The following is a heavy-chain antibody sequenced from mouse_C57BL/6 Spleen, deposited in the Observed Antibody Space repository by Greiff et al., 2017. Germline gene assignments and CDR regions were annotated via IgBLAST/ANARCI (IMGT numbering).Heavy chain of an antibody. V-gene: IGHV1-69*01. CDR3: ARLGLRGEGVFGY. D-gene: IGHD2-4*01. CDR2: IDPSDSYT. Sequence: QVQLQQPGAELVMPGASVKLSCKASGYTFTSYWMHWVKQRPGQGLEWIGEIDPSDSYTNYNQKFKGKSTLTVDKSSSTAYMQLSSLTSEDSAVYYCARLGLRGEGVFGYWGQGATLTVSS. CDR1: GYTFTSYW. J-gene: IGHJ2*01.